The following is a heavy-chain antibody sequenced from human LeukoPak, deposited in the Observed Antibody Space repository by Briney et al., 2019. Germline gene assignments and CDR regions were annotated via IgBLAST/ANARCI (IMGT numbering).Heavy chain of an antibody. CDR2: ISSSGSTI. Sequence: PGGSLRLSCAASGFTFSDYYMSWIRQAPGKGLEWVSYISSSGSTIYYADSVKGRFTISRDNAKNSLYLQMNSLRAEDMALYYCAKGPRGIAVAGTPEYFQHWGQGTLVTVSS. V-gene: IGHV3-11*01. CDR3: AKGPRGIAVAGTPEYFQH. CDR1: GFTFSDYY. D-gene: IGHD6-19*01. J-gene: IGHJ1*01.